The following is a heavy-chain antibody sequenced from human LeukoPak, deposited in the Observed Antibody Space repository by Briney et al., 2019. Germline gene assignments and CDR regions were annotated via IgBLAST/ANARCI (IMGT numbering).Heavy chain of an antibody. CDR3: AKGRTNDY. CDR2: ISDTGGNT. Sequence: PGGSLRLSCAASGFTFSTYAMRWVRQTPERGLEWVSAISDTGGNTFYADSVKGRFTISRDNSKNTLYLQMNSLRAEDTAIYYCAKGRTNDYWGQGTLVTVSS. CDR1: GFTFSTYA. V-gene: IGHV3-23*01. D-gene: IGHD1/OR15-1a*01. J-gene: IGHJ4*02.